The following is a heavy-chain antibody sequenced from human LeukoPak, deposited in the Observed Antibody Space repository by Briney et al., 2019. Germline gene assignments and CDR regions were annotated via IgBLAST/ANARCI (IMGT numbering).Heavy chain of an antibody. CDR2: ISSNGGST. J-gene: IGHJ4*02. CDR1: GFTFSSYA. Sequence: PGGSLRLSCAASGFTFSSYAMHWVRQAPGKGLEYVSAISSNGGSTYYADSVKGRFTISRDNSKNTLYLQMNSLRAEDTAVYYCAKETFLPLLWFGELSEGPADYWGQGTLVTVSS. CDR3: AKETFLPLLWFGELSEGPADY. V-gene: IGHV3-64*04. D-gene: IGHD3-10*01.